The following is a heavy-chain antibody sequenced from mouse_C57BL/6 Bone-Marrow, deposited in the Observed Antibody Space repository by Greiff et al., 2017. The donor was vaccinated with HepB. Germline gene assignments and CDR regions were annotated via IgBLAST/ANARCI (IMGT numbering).Heavy chain of an antibody. Sequence: QVQLQQPGAELVMPGASVKLSCKASGYTFTSYWMHWVKQTPVHGLEWIGAIDPETGGTAYNQKFKGKAILTADKSSSTAYMELRSLTSEDSAVYYCTRGGLTTAVAPFYWGQGTTLTVSS. CDR2: IDPETGGT. V-gene: IGHV1-15*01. CDR3: TRGGLTTAVAPFY. J-gene: IGHJ2*01. D-gene: IGHD1-1*01. CDR1: GYTFTSYW.